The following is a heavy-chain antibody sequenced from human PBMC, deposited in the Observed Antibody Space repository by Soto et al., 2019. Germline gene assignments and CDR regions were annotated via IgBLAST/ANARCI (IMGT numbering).Heavy chain of an antibody. J-gene: IGHJ4*02. CDR1: GGSMNNFY. Sequence: SETRSLTCTVAGGSMNNFYWSLIRQPPGKGLEWIGYVSYSDSSNYNPSLKSRVTISVDTSKNQFSLKLSSVTAADTAVYYCARRYISSFDYWDQGTLVTVSS. V-gene: IGHV4-59*08. D-gene: IGHD6-13*01. CDR2: VSYSDSS. CDR3: ARRYISSFDY.